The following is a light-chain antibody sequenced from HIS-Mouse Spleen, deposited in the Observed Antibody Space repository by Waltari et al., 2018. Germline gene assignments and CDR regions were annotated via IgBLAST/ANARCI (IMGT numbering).Light chain of an antibody. CDR1: KSVSSSY. CDR3: QQYGISPT. Sequence: ENVLTQSPGTLSLSPGERATLSCRARKSVSSSYLAWYQQKPGQAPRLLIYGASSRATGIPDRFSGSGSGTDFTLTISRLEPEDFAVYYCQQYGISPTFGQGTKLEIK. CDR2: GAS. V-gene: IGKV3-20*01. J-gene: IGKJ2*01.